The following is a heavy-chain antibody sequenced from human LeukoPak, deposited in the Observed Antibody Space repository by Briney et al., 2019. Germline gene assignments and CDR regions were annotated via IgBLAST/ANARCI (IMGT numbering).Heavy chain of an antibody. V-gene: IGHV1-18*01. D-gene: IGHD6-19*01. CDR3: ARSSSGWYVAFDI. CDR2: FSAYNGDT. Sequence: ASVKVSCTTSGYRFSSYGIIWVRQAPGPGLGWMGWFSAYNGDTNSAQKFQGRVTMTTDTSASTAYMELRSLRSDDAGVYYCARSSSGWYVAFDIWGQGTMVTVSS. J-gene: IGHJ3*02. CDR1: GYRFSSYG.